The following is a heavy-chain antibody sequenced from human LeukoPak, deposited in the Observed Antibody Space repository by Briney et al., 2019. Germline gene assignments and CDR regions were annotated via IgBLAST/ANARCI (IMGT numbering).Heavy chain of an antibody. D-gene: IGHD3-3*01. CDR3: AREGIDFWSGYLGPFDY. V-gene: IGHV3-30-3*01. Sequence: GGSLRLSCAASGFTFGGCAMHWVRRAPGRGLEWVAVVSYDGSNKCCADSVKGRFTISRDSSKNTLYLQMNSLRAEDTAVYYCAREGIDFWSGYLGPFDYWGQGTLVTVSS. CDR2: VSYDGSNK. J-gene: IGHJ4*02. CDR1: GFTFGGCA.